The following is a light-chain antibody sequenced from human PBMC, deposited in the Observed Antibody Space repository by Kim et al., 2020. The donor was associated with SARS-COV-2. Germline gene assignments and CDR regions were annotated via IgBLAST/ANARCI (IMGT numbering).Light chain of an antibody. CDR1: QSLIYSDRNTY. CDR2: KVS. V-gene: IGKV2D-30*01. Sequence: GQPASISCRSSQSLIYSDRNTYLNWFQQRPGQSPRSLIYKVSNSDAAVPDRGSGSGSGTDFTMKIRRVEDEEVGVYYCMQGTHPTFGGGTKVDIK. J-gene: IGKJ4*01. CDR3: MQGTHPT.